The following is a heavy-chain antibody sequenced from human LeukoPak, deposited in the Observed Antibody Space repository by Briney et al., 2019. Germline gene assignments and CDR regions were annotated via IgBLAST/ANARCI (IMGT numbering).Heavy chain of an antibody. CDR3: ARADCSSSSCYTVAY. D-gene: IGHD2-2*02. V-gene: IGHV3-64*01. CDR2: IGSDGDST. CDR1: GFTFNSYA. J-gene: IGHJ4*02. Sequence: GGSLRLSCAASGFTFNSYAMQWVRQAPGKGLEYVSGIGSDGDSTYYANSVKGRFIISRDNSKNMLYLQMGSLRAEDMAVYYCARADCSSSSCYTVAYWGQGTLVTVSS.